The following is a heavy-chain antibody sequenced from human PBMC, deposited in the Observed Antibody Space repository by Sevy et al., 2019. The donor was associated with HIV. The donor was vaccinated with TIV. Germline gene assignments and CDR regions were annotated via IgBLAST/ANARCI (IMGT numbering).Heavy chain of an antibody. CDR1: GFTFNRYS. CDR2: ISFDATNK. CDR3: ALESLSSDVAEYFQN. D-gene: IGHD1-1*01. Sequence: QAGGSRRLSCAASGFTFNRYSMHWVRQAPGKGLEWVATISFDATNKHYPDSVKGRFTISRDNFQNSLFLQMDSLRPEDTAVYYCALESLSSDVAEYFQNWGQGTLVTVSS. V-gene: IGHV3-30-3*01. J-gene: IGHJ1*01.